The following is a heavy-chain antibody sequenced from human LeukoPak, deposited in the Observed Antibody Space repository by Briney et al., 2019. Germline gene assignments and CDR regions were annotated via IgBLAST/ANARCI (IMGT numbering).Heavy chain of an antibody. D-gene: IGHD6-13*01. V-gene: IGHV4-59*01. J-gene: IGHJ3*02. Sequence: SETLSLTCTVPGGSISSDYWSWIRQPPGKGLEWIGYIYYSGSTNYNPSLKSRVTISVDTSKNQFSLKLSSVTAADTAVYYCATGIAAEDAFDIWGQGTMVTVSS. CDR3: ATGIAAEDAFDI. CDR2: IYYSGST. CDR1: GGSISSDY.